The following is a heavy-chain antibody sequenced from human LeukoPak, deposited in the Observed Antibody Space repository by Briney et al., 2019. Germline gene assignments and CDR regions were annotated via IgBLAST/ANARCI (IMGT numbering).Heavy chain of an antibody. J-gene: IGHJ4*02. V-gene: IGHV3-33*01. CDR1: GFTFRRYG. Sequence: GGSLGLSCAASGFTFRRYGMHWVRQAPGKGLEWVAVIWYDGSNKYYADSVKGRFTISRDNSKNTLYLQMNSLRAEDTAVYYCARPYYYGSGSYFPFDYWGQGTLVTVSS. D-gene: IGHD3-10*01. CDR2: IWYDGSNK. CDR3: ARPYYYGSGSYFPFDY.